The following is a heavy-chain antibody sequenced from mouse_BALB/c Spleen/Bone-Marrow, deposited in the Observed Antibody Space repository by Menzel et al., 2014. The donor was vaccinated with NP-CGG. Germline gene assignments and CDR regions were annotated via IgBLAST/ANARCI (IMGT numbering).Heavy chain of an antibody. Sequence: QVQLQQSGAELVKPGASVKLSCKASGYTFTRYWMHWVKQRPGQGLEWIGEINPSNGRTNYNEKFKSKATLTVDKSSYTAYMQLSSLTSEDSAVYYCARWLLQYFDVWGAGTTVTVSS. CDR2: INPSNGRT. V-gene: IGHV1S81*02. D-gene: IGHD2-3*01. CDR1: GYTFTRYW. J-gene: IGHJ1*01. CDR3: ARWLLQYFDV.